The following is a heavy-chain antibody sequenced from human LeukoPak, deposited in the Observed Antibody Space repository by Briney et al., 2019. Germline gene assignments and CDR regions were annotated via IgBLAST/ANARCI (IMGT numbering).Heavy chain of an antibody. D-gene: IGHD1-26*01. CDR2: ISSSSSYI. CDR3: ARDMMGGKWELSDAFDI. V-gene: IGHV3-21*01. J-gene: IGHJ3*02. CDR1: GFTFSSYS. Sequence: GGSLRLSCAASGFTFSSYSMNWVRQAPGKGLEWVSSISSSSSYIYYADSVKGRFTISRDNAKNSLYLQMNSLRAEDTAVYYCARDMMGGKWELSDAFDIWGQGTMVTVSS.